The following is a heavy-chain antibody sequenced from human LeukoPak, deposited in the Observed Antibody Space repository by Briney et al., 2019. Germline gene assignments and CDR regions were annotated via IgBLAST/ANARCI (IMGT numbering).Heavy chain of an antibody. CDR1: VYTFTSYD. Sequence: ASVKVSCKSSVYTFTSYDINWVRQATGHELEGMGWMNPNSGNTRYAHKFQGRVTLTRNSSISTAYMELSSLRYEDTAVYYCARGSLGYDFWSGYYDNYYYYYMDVWGKGTTVTVSS. D-gene: IGHD3-3*01. CDR3: ARGSLGYDFWSGYYDNYYYYYMDV. CDR2: MNPNSGNT. V-gene: IGHV1-8*01. J-gene: IGHJ6*03.